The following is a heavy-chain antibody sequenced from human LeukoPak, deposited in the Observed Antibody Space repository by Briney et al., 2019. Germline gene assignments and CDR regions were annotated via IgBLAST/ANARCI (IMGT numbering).Heavy chain of an antibody. J-gene: IGHJ6*03. Sequence: GESLKISCKGSGYSFTSYWIGWVRQMPGKGLEWMGIIYPGDSDTRYSPSFQGQVTISADKSISTAYLQWSSLKASDTAMYYCARQTAAAGSPYYYYYMDVWGKGTTVTISS. CDR2: IYPGDSDT. CDR3: ARQTAAAGSPYYYYYMDV. D-gene: IGHD6-13*01. CDR1: GYSFTSYW. V-gene: IGHV5-51*01.